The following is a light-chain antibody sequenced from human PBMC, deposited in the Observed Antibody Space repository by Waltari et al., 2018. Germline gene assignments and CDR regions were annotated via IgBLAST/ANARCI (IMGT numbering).Light chain of an antibody. Sequence: QSALTQPPSASGSLRQSVTISCSGTISDIGDYNYVSWYQQHPGKAPKLILYEVSKRPAGGPYRFSGSKSGHTASLTVSGLQSEDEAQYYCISYAGRNNLVFGGGTKLTVL. CDR1: ISDIGDYNY. CDR3: ISYAGRNNLV. V-gene: IGLV2-8*01. CDR2: EVS. J-gene: IGLJ3*02.